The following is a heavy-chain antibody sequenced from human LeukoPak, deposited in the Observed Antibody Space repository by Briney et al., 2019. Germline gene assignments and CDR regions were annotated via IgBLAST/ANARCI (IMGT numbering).Heavy chain of an antibody. CDR1: GYSISSGYY. Sequence: ASETLSLTCTVSGYSISSGYYWGWIRPPPGKGLEWIGSVFHSGSTYINPSLKSRVTMSVDTSKNHFSLNLSPVTAADTAVYCCARVAGVSIINSYYFGNWGQGTLVAVSS. J-gene: IGHJ4*02. V-gene: IGHV4-38-2*02. CDR2: VFHSGST. D-gene: IGHD3-16*02. CDR3: ARVAGVSIINSYYFGN.